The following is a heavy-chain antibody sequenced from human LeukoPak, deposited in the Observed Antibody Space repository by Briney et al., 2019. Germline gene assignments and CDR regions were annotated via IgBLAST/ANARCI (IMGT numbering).Heavy chain of an antibody. D-gene: IGHD1-26*01. CDR2: ISGSGVST. CDR3: AKTLVPSGIYHEDFFDY. Sequence: QPGGSLRLSCAASGFTFSSYAMSWVRQAPGKGLEWVTSISGSGVSTYYADSVRGRFTISRDISKNTLYLQMNSLRAEDTALYYCAKTLVPSGIYHEDFFDYWGQGTLVTVSS. V-gene: IGHV3-23*01. CDR1: GFTFSSYA. J-gene: IGHJ4*02.